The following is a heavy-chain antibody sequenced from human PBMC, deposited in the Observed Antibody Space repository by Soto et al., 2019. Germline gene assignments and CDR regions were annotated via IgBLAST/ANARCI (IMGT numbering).Heavy chain of an antibody. CDR1: GGSISSSNW. CDR3: ARVRSRYYYGMDV. J-gene: IGHJ6*02. CDR2: IYHSGST. V-gene: IGHV4-4*02. Sequence: SETLSLTCAVSGGSISSSNWWSWVRQPPGKGLEWIGEIYHSGSTNYNPSLKSRVTISVDKSKNQFSLKLSSVTAADTAVYYCARVRSRYYYGMDVWGQGTTVTVSS.